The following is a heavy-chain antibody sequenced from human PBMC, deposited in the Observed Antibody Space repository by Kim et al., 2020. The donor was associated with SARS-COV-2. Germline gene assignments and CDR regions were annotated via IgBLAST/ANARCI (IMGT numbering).Heavy chain of an antibody. V-gene: IGHV3-30*18. CDR2: ISYDGSNK. CDR1: GFTFSSYG. J-gene: IGHJ4*02. D-gene: IGHD4-4*01. Sequence: GGSLRLSCAASGFTFSSYGMHWVRQAPGKGLEWVAVISYDGSNKYYADSVKGRFTISRDNSKNTLYLQMNSLRAEDTAVYYCAKDSRGYSNEYYFDYWGQGTLVTVSS. CDR3: AKDSRGYSNEYYFDY.